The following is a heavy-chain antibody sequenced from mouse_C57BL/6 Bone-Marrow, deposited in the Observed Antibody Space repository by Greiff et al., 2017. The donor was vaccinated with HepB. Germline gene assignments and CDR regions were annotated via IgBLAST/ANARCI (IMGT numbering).Heavy chain of an antibody. J-gene: IGHJ2*01. CDR3: ARYPYGSFDY. D-gene: IGHD1-1*01. Sequence: QVQLQQSGAELMKPGASVKLSCKATGYTFTGYWIEWVKQRPGHGLEWIGEILPGSGSTNYNAKFKGKATFTADTSSNTAYMQLSSLTTEDSAIYYCARYPYGSFDYWGQGTTLTVSS. CDR2: ILPGSGST. V-gene: IGHV1-9*01. CDR1: GYTFTGYW.